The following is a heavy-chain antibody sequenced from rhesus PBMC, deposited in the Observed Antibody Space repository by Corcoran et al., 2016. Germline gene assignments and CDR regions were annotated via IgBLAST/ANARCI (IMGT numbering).Heavy chain of an antibody. Sequence: QVQLQESGPGLVKPLETLSLTGAVSGGAIRSNYWSWIRQPPGKGLEWIGNIYGSGSSTNYNPVLKSRVTLSVDTSKNQFSLKLSSVTAADTAVYYCARGSRGRWYFDLWGPGTPITISS. J-gene: IGHJ2*01. CDR3: ARGSRGRWYFDL. CDR2: IYGSGSST. V-gene: IGHV4S11*01. CDR1: GGAIRSNY. D-gene: IGHD1-44*02.